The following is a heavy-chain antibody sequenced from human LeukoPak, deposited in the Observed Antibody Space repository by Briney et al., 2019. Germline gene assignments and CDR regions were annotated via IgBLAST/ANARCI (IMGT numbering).Heavy chain of an antibody. CDR1: GGSFSGYY. CDR2: INHSGST. D-gene: IGHD2-15*01. CDR3: ARGRVVAATYYGMDV. V-gene: IGHV4-34*01. Sequence: SETLSLTCAVYGGSFSGYYWSWIRQPPGKGLEWIGEINHSGSTNYNPSLKSRVTISVDTSKNQFSLKLSSVTAADTAVYYCARGRVVAATYYGMDVRGQGTTVTVSS. J-gene: IGHJ6*02.